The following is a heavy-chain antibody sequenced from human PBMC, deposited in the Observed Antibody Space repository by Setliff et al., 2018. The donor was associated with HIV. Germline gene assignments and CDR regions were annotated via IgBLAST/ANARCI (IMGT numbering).Heavy chain of an antibody. Sequence: GGSLRLSCAASVFTFNNYGMNWVRQAPGKGLEWVAFIRYDGSQKYYVDSVKGRFTISRDNSKNTLYLQMNSLRAEDTAVYYCARDRAESYYYYYYYMDVWGKGTTVTVSS. D-gene: IGHD3-10*01. CDR2: IRYDGSQK. J-gene: IGHJ6*03. V-gene: IGHV3-30*02. CDR1: VFTFNNYG. CDR3: ARDRAESYYYYYYYMDV.